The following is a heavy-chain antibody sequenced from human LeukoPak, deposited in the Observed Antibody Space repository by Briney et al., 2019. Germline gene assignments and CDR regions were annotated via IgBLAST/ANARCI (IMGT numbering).Heavy chain of an antibody. V-gene: IGHV3-21*01. D-gene: IGHD3-3*01. CDR3: ARGPFTIFGVVITRYYYMDV. Sequence: PGGSLRLSCAASGFTFSSYSMNWVRQAPGKGLEGVSSISSSSYIYYADSVKGRFTISRDNAKNSLYLQMNSLRAEDTAVYYCARGPFTIFGVVITRYYYMDVWGKGTTVTVSS. J-gene: IGHJ6*03. CDR1: GFTFSSYS. CDR2: ISSSSYI.